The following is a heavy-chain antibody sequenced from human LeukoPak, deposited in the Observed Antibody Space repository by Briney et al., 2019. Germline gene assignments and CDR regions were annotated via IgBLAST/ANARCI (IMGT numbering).Heavy chain of an antibody. J-gene: IGHJ4*02. CDR2: VNSGSGGST. D-gene: IGHD1-26*01. CDR3: AKEESYYGSSSH. CDR1: GFSFSSHA. Sequence: PGGSLRLSCAASGFSFSSHAMSWVRQAPGKGLDWVSTVNSGSGGSTWNADSVKGRFTISRDNPKNTLYLQMNSLGAEDTAIYYCAKEESYYGSSSHWGQGTLVTVSS. V-gene: IGHV3-23*01.